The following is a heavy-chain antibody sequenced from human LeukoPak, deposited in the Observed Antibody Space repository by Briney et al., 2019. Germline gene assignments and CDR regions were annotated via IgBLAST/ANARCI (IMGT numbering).Heavy chain of an antibody. V-gene: IGHV3-23*01. D-gene: IGHD1-26*01. Sequence: PGGSLRLSCAASGFTFSSYAMSWVRQAPGKGLEWVSAISGSGGSTYYADSVKGRFTISRDNSKNTLYLQMNSLRAEDTAVYYCARESPDIVGASDAFDIWGQGTMVTVSS. CDR2: ISGSGGST. CDR1: GFTFSSYA. CDR3: ARESPDIVGASDAFDI. J-gene: IGHJ3*02.